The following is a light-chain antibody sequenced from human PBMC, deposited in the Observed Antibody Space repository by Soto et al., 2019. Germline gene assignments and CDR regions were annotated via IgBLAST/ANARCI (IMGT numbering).Light chain of an antibody. CDR3: LQHHGYPAT. CDR2: RTS. CDR1: QDIRSA. Sequence: DIQMTQSPSSLSASVGDRVTITCRASQDIRSALGWYQQKPGQAPTRLIYRTSTSQSGVSSRFSGAGSRTEFTLTISSLQPEDFATYYCLQHHGYPATFGQGT. V-gene: IGKV1-17*01. J-gene: IGKJ2*01.